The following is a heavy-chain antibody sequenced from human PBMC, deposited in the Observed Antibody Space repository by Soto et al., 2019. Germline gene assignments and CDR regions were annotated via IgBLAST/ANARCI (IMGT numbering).Heavy chain of an antibody. J-gene: IGHJ3*02. D-gene: IGHD3-9*01. V-gene: IGHV3-11*01. CDR1: GFTFSDYY. CDR2: ISSSTI. CDR3: ARDLLTRRFQPPNDAFDI. Sequence: GGSLRLSCAASGFTFSDYYMSWVRQAPGKGLEWVSYISSSTIYYADSVKGRFTISRDNAKNSLYLQMNSLRAEDTAVYYCARDLLTRRFQPPNDAFDIWGQGTVVTVSS.